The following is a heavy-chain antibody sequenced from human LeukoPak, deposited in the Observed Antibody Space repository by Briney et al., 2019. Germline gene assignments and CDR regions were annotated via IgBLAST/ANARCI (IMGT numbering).Heavy chain of an antibody. J-gene: IGHJ4*02. CDR2: ISTYNGDT. V-gene: IGHV1-18*01. CDR1: GYTLTSYG. D-gene: IGHD3-16*01. Sequence: ASVKVSCKASGYTLTSYGISWVRQAPGQGLEWMGWISTYNGDTNYAQKLQGRVTMTTDTSTSTAYMELRSLRSDDTAVYYCAREGLGELTPDYWGQGTLVTVSS. CDR3: AREGLGELTPDY.